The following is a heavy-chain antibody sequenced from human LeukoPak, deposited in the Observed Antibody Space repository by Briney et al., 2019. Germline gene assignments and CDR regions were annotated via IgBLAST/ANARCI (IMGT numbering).Heavy chain of an antibody. Sequence: GGSLRLSCEVSGFSFDVYTMYWVRQTPGKGLECVSFISWDGGITHYMDSVKGRFTISRDNAKNSLFLQMNSLRAEDTAVYYCARDRGTGYFDYWGQGTLVTVSS. CDR1: GFSFDVYT. CDR2: ISWDGGIT. D-gene: IGHD3-9*01. V-gene: IGHV3-43*01. CDR3: ARDRGTGYFDY. J-gene: IGHJ4*02.